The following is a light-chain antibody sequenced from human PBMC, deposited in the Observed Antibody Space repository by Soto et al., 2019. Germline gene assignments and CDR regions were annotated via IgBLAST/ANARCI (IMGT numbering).Light chain of an antibody. V-gene: IGLV1-40*01. Sequence: QAVVTQPPSVSGAPGQRVTISCTGCSSNIGAGYDVHWYQQLPGTAPKLLIYGNSNRPSGVPDRFSGSKSGTSASLAITGLQAEDEADYYCQSYDSSLSGAVFGGGTQLTV. CDR2: GNS. CDR1: SSNIGAGYD. J-gene: IGLJ2*01. CDR3: QSYDSSLSGAV.